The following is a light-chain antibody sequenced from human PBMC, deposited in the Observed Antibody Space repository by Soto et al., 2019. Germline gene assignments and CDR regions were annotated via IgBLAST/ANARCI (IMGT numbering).Light chain of an antibody. V-gene: IGKV3-20*01. Sequence: EIVLTQSPGTLSLSRGERATLSCRASQSISSSYLAWYQQKPGQAPRLLIYGASRRATGIPDRFSGREPGTDFTLTITTLEPEDSAVYFCQQYASSPYTFGQGTKVDIK. CDR1: QSISSSY. CDR2: GAS. J-gene: IGKJ2*01. CDR3: QQYASSPYT.